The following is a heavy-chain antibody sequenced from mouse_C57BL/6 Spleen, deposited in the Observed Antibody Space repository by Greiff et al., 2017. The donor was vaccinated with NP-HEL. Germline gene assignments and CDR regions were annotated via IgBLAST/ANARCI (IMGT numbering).Heavy chain of an antibody. D-gene: IGHD4-1*01. V-gene: IGHV1-76*01. CDR3: APGTGAMDY. Sequence: VKLQESGAELVRPGASVKLSCKASGYTFTDYYINWVKQRPGQGLEWIARIYPGSGNTYYNEKFKGKATLTAEKSSSTAYMQLSSLTSEDSAVYFCAPGTGAMDYWGQGTSVTVSS. CDR1: GYTFTDYY. J-gene: IGHJ4*01. CDR2: IYPGSGNT.